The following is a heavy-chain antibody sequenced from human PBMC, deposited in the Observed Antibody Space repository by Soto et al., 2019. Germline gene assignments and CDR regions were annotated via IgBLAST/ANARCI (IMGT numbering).Heavy chain of an antibody. V-gene: IGHV4-4*07. J-gene: IGHJ5*02. D-gene: IGHD1-1*01. CDR2: IYATGTT. CDR1: GASISGFY. Sequence: SETLSLTCTASGASISGFYWSWIRKSVGKGLEWIGRIYATGTTDYNPSLKSRVMMSVDTSKKQFSLKLRSVTAADTAVYYCVRDGTKTLRDWFDPWGQG. CDR3: VRDGTKTLRDWFDP.